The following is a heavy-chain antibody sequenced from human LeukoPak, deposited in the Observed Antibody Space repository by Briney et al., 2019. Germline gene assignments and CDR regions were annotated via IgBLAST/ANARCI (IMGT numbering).Heavy chain of an antibody. J-gene: IGHJ4*02. CDR1: GGSFSGYY. CDR2: INHSGST. V-gene: IGHV4-34*01. D-gene: IGHD6-19*01. Sequence: TSETLSLTCAVYGGSFSGYYWSWIRQPPGKGLEWIGEINHSGSTNYNPSLKSRVTISVDTSKDQFSLKLSSVTAADTAVYYCARVGRGYSSGEIDYWGQGTLVTVSS. CDR3: ARVGRGYSSGEIDY.